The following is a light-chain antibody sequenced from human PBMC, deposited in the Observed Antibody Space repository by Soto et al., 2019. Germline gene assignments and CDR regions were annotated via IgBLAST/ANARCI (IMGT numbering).Light chain of an antibody. Sequence: QSVLTQPPSASGTPGQRVTISCSGSSSNIGSNTVNWYQQLPGTAPKLLIYSNNQRPSGVPDRFSGSKSGTSASLAISGLRSEDEADYYCAAWDDSLSVVFGGGTQLTVL. J-gene: IGLJ2*01. CDR2: SNN. CDR1: SSNIGSNT. V-gene: IGLV1-44*01. CDR3: AAWDDSLSVV.